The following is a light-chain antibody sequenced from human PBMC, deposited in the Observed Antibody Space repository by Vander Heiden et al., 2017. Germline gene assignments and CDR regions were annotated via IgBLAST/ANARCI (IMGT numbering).Light chain of an antibody. CDR3: LQRSNSLT. Sequence: EIVLTQSPATLSLSPGERATLSCRASQSVSSYLAWYQQKPGQAPRLLIYDASNMANGIPDRFSRSGSGTDFTLTSSSLEPDHFAVYSWLQRSNSLTYGGGTKVEIK. CDR1: QSVSSY. V-gene: IGKV3-11*01. CDR2: DAS. J-gene: IGKJ4*01.